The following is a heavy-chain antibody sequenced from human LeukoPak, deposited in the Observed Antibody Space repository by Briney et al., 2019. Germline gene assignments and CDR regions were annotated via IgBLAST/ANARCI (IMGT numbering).Heavy chain of an antibody. J-gene: IGHJ6*02. D-gene: IGHD2-2*01. V-gene: IGHV3-23*01. CDR1: GFTFSSYA. CDR3: AKDQAGNQLPPYYGMDV. Sequence: GGSVRVSCAASGFTFSSYAMSWVRQAPGKGLEWVSAISGSGCSTYYAHSVKGRFTISIDNSKNTPYLQMNSLRAEDTAVYYCAKDQAGNQLPPYYGMDVWGQGTTVTVSS. CDR2: ISGSGCST.